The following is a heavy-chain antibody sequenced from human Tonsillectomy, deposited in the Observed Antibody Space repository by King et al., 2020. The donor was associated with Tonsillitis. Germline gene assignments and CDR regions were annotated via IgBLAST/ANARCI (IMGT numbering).Heavy chain of an antibody. CDR3: AKHQWGSDGWLPPRAFDI. V-gene: IGHV3-23*04. CDR1: GFTFSSYA. D-gene: IGHD5-24*01. CDR2: ISGSGGST. Sequence: VQLVESGGGLVQPGGSLRLSCAASGFTFSSYAMSWVRQAPGKGLEWVSAISGSGGSTYYADSVKGRFTISRDNSKNTLFLQMNSLRAEDTAVYYCAKHQWGSDGWLPPRAFDICGQGTMVPVSS. J-gene: IGHJ3*02.